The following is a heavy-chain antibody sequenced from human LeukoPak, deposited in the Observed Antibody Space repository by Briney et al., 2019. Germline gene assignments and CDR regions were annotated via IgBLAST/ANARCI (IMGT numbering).Heavy chain of an antibody. D-gene: IGHD3-3*01. CDR1: GFTFSSYS. CDR2: ISGSSSYI. V-gene: IGHV3-21*01. Sequence: GGSLRLSCAASGFTFSSYSMNWVRQAPGKGLEWVSSISGSSSYIYYADSVKGRFTISRDNAKNSLYLQMNSLRAEDTAVYYCAREGDLLRFLEWLSRPDAFDIWGQGTMVTVSS. J-gene: IGHJ3*02. CDR3: AREGDLLRFLEWLSRPDAFDI.